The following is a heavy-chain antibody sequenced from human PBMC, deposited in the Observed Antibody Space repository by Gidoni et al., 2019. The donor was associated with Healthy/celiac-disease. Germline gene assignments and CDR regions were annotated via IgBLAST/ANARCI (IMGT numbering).Heavy chain of an antibody. D-gene: IGHD3-9*01. CDR2: INHSGST. J-gene: IGHJ4*02. Sequence: QVQLQQWGAGLLKPSETLSLTCAVYGGSFSGYYWSWIRQPPGKGLAWIGEINHSGSTNYNPSLKSRVTISVDTSKNQFSLKLSSVTAADTAVYYCARVGYYDILTGYDYWGQGTLVTVSS. V-gene: IGHV4-34*01. CDR3: ARVGYYDILTGYDY. CDR1: GGSFSGYY.